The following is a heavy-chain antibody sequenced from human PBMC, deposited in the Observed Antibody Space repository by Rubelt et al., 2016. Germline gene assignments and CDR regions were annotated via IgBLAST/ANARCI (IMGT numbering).Heavy chain of an antibody. D-gene: IGHD1-1*01. CDR3: ARGGSNWNDAYFDY. Sequence: QVQLQQWGAGLLKPSETLSLTCAVYGGSFSGYYWGWIRQPPGKGLEWIGEINNSGSTNYNPSLKSRVTISVDTSKNQFSLKLSSVTAADTAVYYCARGGSNWNDAYFDYWGQGTLVTVSS. CDR1: GGSFSGYY. J-gene: IGHJ4*02. V-gene: IGHV4-34*01. CDR2: INNSGST.